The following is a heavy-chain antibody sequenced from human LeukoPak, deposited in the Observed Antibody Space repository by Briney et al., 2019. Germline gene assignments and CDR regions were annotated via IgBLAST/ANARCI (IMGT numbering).Heavy chain of an antibody. CDR2: IYYSGST. J-gene: IGHJ3*02. Sequence: SETLSLTCTVSGGSISSYYWSWIRQPPGKGLERIGHIYYSGSTNYNPSLKSRVTISVDTSKNQFSLKLSSVTAADTAVYYCASWAQFSSGWYGPAFDIWGQGTMVTVSS. V-gene: IGHV4-59*01. D-gene: IGHD6-19*01. CDR3: ASWAQFSSGWYGPAFDI. CDR1: GGSISSYY.